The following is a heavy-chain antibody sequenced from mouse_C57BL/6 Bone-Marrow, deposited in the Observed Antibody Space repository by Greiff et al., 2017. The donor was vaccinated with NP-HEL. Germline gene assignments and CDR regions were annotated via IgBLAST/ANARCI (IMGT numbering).Heavy chain of an antibody. CDR3: ARRGGSSPHWYFDV. Sequence: EVKVVESGGDLVKPGGSLKLSCAASGFTFSSYGMSWVRQTPDKRLEWVATISSGGSYTYYPDSVQGRFTISRDNAKNTLYLQMRGLKSEDTAMYYCARRGGSSPHWYFDVWGTGTTVTVSS. D-gene: IGHD1-1*01. CDR1: GFTFSSYG. CDR2: ISSGGSYT. J-gene: IGHJ1*03. V-gene: IGHV5-6*02.